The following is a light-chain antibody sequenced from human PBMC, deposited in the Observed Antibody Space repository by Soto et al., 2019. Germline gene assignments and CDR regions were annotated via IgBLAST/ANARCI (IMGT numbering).Light chain of an antibody. J-gene: IGKJ1*01. Sequence: EIMMTQSPATLSVSPGGRATLSCRASQSVNSNFAWYQQKPGQAPRLLMYGVSTRATNIPARFSGSGSGTEFTLTISSLQSEDFAVYYCQQYNNWPRTFGQGTKVEIK. CDR1: QSVNSN. V-gene: IGKV3-15*01. CDR3: QQYNNWPRT. CDR2: GVS.